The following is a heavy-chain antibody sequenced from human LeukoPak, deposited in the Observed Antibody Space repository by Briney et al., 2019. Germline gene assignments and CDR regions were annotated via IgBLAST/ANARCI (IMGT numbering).Heavy chain of an antibody. J-gene: IGHJ4*01. V-gene: IGHV4-59*08. Sequence: SETLSLTCTVSGGSISSYYWSWIRQPPGKGLEWIGYIYYSGSTYYNPSLKSRLTISVDTSKNQFSLKLSSVTAADTAVYYCASSGYYYGLDYWGHGTLVTVSS. D-gene: IGHD3-22*01. CDR3: ASSGYYYGLDY. CDR1: GGSISSYY. CDR2: IYYSGST.